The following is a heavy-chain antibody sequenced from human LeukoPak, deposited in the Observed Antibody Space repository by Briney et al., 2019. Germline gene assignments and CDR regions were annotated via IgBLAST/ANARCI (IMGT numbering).Heavy chain of an antibody. CDR3: AKEEDNPTTAAAVYFDY. D-gene: IGHD6-13*01. CDR2: ISGNAGST. V-gene: IGHV3-23*01. J-gene: IGHJ4*02. CDR1: GFTLSSYA. Sequence: GGSLRLSCAASGFTLSSYAMSWVRQAPGKGLEWVSLISGNAGSTYYADSVKGRFTISRDITKNTLYLQMNSLRAEDTAVYYCAKEEDNPTTAAAVYFDYWGQGTLVTVSS.